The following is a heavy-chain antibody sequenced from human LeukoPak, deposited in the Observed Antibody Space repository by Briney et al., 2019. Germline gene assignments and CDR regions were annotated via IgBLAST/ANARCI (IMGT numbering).Heavy chain of an antibody. V-gene: IGHV3-21*01. J-gene: IGHJ3*02. CDR1: GFTFSSYS. CDR3: ARDSQYDSSGYTDAFDI. Sequence: GGSLRLSCAASGFTFSSYSMNWVRQAPGKGLEWVPSISSSSSYIYYADSVKGRFTISRDNAKNSLYLQMNSLRAEDTAVYYCARDSQYDSSGYTDAFDIWGQGTMVTVSS. CDR2: ISSSSSYI. D-gene: IGHD3-22*01.